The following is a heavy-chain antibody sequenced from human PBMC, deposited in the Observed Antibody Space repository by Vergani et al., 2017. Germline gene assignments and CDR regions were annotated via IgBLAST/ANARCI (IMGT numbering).Heavy chain of an antibody. V-gene: IGHV3-9*01. D-gene: IGHD5-18*01. CDR2: ISWNSGSI. CDR1: GFTFDDYA. Sequence: EVQLVESGGGLVQPGRSLRLSCAASGFTFDDYAMHWVRQAPGKGLEWVSGISWNSGSIGYADSVKGRFTISRDNAKNSLYLQMNSLRAEDTALYYCAKDIRERGCSYGWVPDYWGQGTLVTVSS. CDR3: AKDIRERGCSYGWVPDY. J-gene: IGHJ4*02.